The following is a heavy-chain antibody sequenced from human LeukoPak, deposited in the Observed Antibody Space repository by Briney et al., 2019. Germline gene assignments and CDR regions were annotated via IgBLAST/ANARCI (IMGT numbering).Heavy chain of an antibody. CDR3: ATLPYYDKSGYLDY. CDR1: GGSISTYY. V-gene: IGHV4-59*01. CDR2: IYYSGST. J-gene: IGHJ4*02. Sequence: SPSETLSLTCTVSGGSISTYYWSWIRQPPGEGLEWIGYIYYSGSTKYNPSLKSRVTISLDTSKNQFSLKLSSVTAADTAVYYCATLPYYDKSGYLDYWGQGTLVTVSS. D-gene: IGHD3-22*01.